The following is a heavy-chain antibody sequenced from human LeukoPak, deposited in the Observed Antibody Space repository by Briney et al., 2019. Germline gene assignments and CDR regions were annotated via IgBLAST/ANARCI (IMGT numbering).Heavy chain of an antibody. CDR3: ARVHYNTAMVDIDY. CDR1: GFTFSSYE. CDR2: ISSSGSSI. Sequence: GGSLRLSCAASGFTFSSYEMHWVRQAPGRGLEWISYISSSGSSIYYADSVKGRFTISRDNGKNSLYLQMNSLRAEDTAVYYCARVHYNTAMVDIDYWGQGTLVTVSS. D-gene: IGHD5-18*01. V-gene: IGHV3-48*03. J-gene: IGHJ4*02.